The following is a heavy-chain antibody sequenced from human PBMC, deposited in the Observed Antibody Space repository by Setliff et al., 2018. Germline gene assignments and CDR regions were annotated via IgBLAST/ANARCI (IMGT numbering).Heavy chain of an antibody. CDR3: AKVYRDYGNSVDAFDV. V-gene: IGHV3-23*01. J-gene: IGHJ3*01. D-gene: IGHD4-17*01. Sequence: PGGSLRLSCAGSGFSFSNYAMSWVRQAPGMGLDWVSSFRGGGGPTYYADSVKCRFTISRDISKNTVYLQMNSLRVEDTAVYFCAKVYRDYGNSVDAFDVWGQGTMVTVSS. CDR2: FRGGGGPT. CDR1: GFSFSNYA.